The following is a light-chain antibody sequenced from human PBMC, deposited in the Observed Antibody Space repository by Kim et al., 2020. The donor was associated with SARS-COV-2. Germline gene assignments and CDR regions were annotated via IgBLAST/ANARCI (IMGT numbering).Light chain of an antibody. CDR2: AAS. Sequence: DIQMTQSPSSLSASVGDRVTITCRASQGISSYLNWYQQKPGKAPKLLIYAASSLQSGVPSRFSGSGSGTDFTLTISSLQPEDFATYYCQQSYSTPHTFGPGTKVDIQ. CDR3: QQSYSTPHT. CDR1: QGISSY. V-gene: IGKV1-39*01. J-gene: IGKJ3*01.